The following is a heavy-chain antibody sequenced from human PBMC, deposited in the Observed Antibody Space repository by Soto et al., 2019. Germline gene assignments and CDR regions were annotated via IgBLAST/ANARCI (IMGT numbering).Heavy chain of an antibody. Sequence: EVQLVESGGGLVKPGGSLRLSCAASGFTFSSYSMNWVRQAPGKGLEWVSSISSSSSYIYYADSVKGRFTISRDNAKNSRYLQMNSLRAEDTAVYYCAADSTVVTPFWYFDLWGRGTLVTVSS. CDR1: GFTFSSYS. CDR2: ISSSSSYI. V-gene: IGHV3-21*01. CDR3: AADSTVVTPFWYFDL. J-gene: IGHJ2*01. D-gene: IGHD4-17*01.